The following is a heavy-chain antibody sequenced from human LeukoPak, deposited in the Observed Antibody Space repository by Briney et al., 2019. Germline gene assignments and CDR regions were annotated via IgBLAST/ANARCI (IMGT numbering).Heavy chain of an antibody. V-gene: IGHV3-23*01. CDR3: ARAVTVTTYDAFDI. Sequence: PGGSLRLSCAASGFTFSNYAMNWVRQAPGKGLEWVSTTRGSGGSTYYADSVKGRFTISRDNSKNTLYLQMNSLRAEDTAVYYCARAVTVTTYDAFDIWGQGTMVTVSS. CDR2: TRGSGGST. CDR1: GFTFSNYA. J-gene: IGHJ3*02. D-gene: IGHD4-17*01.